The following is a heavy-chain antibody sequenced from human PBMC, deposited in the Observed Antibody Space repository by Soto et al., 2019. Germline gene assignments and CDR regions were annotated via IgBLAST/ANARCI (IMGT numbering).Heavy chain of an antibody. D-gene: IGHD3-10*01. CDR2: INPSGGST. CDR1: GYTFTSYY. J-gene: IGHJ4*02. V-gene: IGHV1-46*01. CDR3: ARDPRITMVRGVSPDFAY. Sequence: GASVKVSCKASGYTFTSYYMHWVRQAPGQGLEWMGIINPSGGSTSYAQKFQGRVTMTRDTSTSTVYMELSSLRSEDTAVYYCARDPRITMVRGVSPDFAYWGQGSLVTVSS.